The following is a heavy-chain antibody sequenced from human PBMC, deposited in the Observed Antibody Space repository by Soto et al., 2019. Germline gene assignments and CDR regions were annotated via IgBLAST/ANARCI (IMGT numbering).Heavy chain of an antibody. CDR1: GYSFTSYA. CDR3: AGSTYYDFWSGYLDWFDP. J-gene: IGHJ5*02. Sequence: ASVKVSCKASGYSFTSYAMHWVRQAPGQRLEWMGWISAYNGNTNYAQKLQGRVTMTTDTSTSTAYMELRSLRSDDTAVYYCAGSTYYDFWSGYLDWFDPWGQGTLVTVSS. V-gene: IGHV1-18*01. CDR2: ISAYNGNT. D-gene: IGHD3-3*01.